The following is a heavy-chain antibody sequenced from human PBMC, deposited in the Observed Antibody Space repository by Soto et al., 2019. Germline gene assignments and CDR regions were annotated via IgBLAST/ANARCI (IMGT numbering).Heavy chain of an antibody. CDR1: GFTFSSYE. D-gene: IGHD3-10*01. J-gene: IGHJ5*01. CDR3: ARYGTRGDW. V-gene: IGHV3-48*03. CDR2: MSSSGSVI. Sequence: PGGSLRLSCAASGFTFSSYEMNWVRQAPGKGLEWVSYMSSSGSVIYYADSVKGRFTVSRDNAKNSLYLQMNSLRAEDTAVYYCARYGTRGDWWGLGTQVTVSS.